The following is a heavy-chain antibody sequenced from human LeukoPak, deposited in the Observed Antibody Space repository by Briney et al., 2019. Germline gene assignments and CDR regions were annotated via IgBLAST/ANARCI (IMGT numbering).Heavy chain of an antibody. D-gene: IGHD6-13*01. Sequence: TGGSVRLSCVASGFTFSENWMHWVRHAPGKGLAWVSHINRDGGLTNYADSVKGRFTISRDNARNTVYLQMSSLRVEDTAIYFCAREEHRLAEAGTSAFDLGGQGTLVTVSP. V-gene: IGHV3-74*01. J-gene: IGHJ3*01. CDR2: INRDGGLT. CDR1: GFTFSENW. CDR3: AREEHRLAEAGTSAFDL.